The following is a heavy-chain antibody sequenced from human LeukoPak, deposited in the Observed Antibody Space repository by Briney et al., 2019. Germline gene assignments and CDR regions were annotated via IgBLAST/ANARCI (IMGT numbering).Heavy chain of an antibody. V-gene: IGHV1-8*01. CDR1: GYTFTSYD. CDR2: MNPNSGNT. D-gene: IGHD6-13*01. CDR3: AREGSSIAAAGTIWFDP. Sequence: ASVKVSCKASGYTFTSYDINWVRQATGQGLEWMGWMNPNSGNTGYAQKFQGRVTMTRDTSISTAYMELSRLRSDDTAVYYCAREGSSIAAAGTIWFDPWGQGTLVTVSS. J-gene: IGHJ5*02.